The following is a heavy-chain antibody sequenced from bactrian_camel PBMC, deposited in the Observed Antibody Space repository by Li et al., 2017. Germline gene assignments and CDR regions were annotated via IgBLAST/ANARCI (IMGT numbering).Heavy chain of an antibody. D-gene: IGHD5*01. CDR1: GYTVSSTR. V-gene: IGHV3S55*01. CDR2: IGRDGIT. CDR3: ARSRFVFRGCDLSTSGYYY. J-gene: IGHJ4*01. Sequence: VQLVESGGGSVQAGESLRLSCAASGYTVSSTRMGWFRQAPGKEREGVACIGRDGITMYSDSVKGRFTISKDNAMNTLYLQMDSLKPEDSAMYYCARSRFVFRGCDLSTSGYYYGGQGTQVTVS.